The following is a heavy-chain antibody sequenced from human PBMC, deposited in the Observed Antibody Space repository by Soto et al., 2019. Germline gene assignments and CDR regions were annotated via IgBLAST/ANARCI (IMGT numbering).Heavy chain of an antibody. V-gene: IGHV1-8*01. CDR1: GYTFTDYA. Sequence: ASVKVSCKTSGYTFTDYAINWVRQAPGQGLEWMAWMNPKNGNTGYAQKFQGRITMTRDTSINTAYMELSSLRSEDTAVYYCARDTKAPFLRFGETGAGENWGQGTMVTGSS. J-gene: IGHJ3*01. D-gene: IGHD3-10*01. CDR3: ARDTKAPFLRFGETGAGEN. CDR2: MNPKNGNT.